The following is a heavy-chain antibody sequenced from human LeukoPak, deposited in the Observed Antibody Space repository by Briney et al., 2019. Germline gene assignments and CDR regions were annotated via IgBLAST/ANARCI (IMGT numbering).Heavy chain of an antibody. D-gene: IGHD1-20*01. CDR1: GFTFSSYA. CDR2: ISSSSSYI. CDR3: ARDFNWNQLYYFDY. V-gene: IGHV3-21*01. Sequence: GGSMRLSCAASGFTFSSYAMSWVHQAPGKGLEWVSPISSSSSYIYYADSVKGRFTISRDNAKNSLYLQMNSLRAEDTAVYYCARDFNWNQLYYFDYWGQGTLVTVSS. J-gene: IGHJ4*02.